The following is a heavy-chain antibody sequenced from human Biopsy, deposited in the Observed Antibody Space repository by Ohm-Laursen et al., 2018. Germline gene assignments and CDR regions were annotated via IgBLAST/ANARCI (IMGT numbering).Heavy chain of an antibody. Sequence: TLSLTCNVSGDSISIYYWSRIRQPPGKGLEWIGNFYYSGSTNYNPSLKSRITMSLDRSKSQVSLRMNSVTAADTAVYYCARARIKTSGVLIPETYYFDSWGQGTLVTVSS. D-gene: IGHD3-3*01. CDR1: GDSISIYY. CDR3: ARARIKTSGVLIPETYYFDS. J-gene: IGHJ4*02. CDR2: FYYSGST. V-gene: IGHV4-59*01.